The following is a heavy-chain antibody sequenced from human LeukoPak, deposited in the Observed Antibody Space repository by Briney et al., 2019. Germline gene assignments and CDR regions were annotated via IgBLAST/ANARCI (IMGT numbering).Heavy chain of an antibody. J-gene: IGHJ4*02. CDR1: GFMFSDYG. V-gene: IGHV3-33*01. CDR3: ARDSVGIPTDFDF. Sequence: GGSLRLSCAAPGFMFSDYGMHWVRQAPGKGLEWVAVIWNNGNNRYADSVRGRFTISRDDSKSTLYLQMDSLRVDDTAVYFCARDSVGIPTDFDFWGQGTLVTVSS. CDR2: IWNNGNNR. D-gene: IGHD1-26*01.